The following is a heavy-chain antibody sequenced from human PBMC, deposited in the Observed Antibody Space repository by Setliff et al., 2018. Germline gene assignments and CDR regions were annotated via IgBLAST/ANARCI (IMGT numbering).Heavy chain of an antibody. CDR2: TIPMFGTT. CDR3: VREGVDRRSSTDYRYYMDV. V-gene: IGHV1-69*05. Sequence: SVKVSCKASGGTFRSYGISWVRQAPGQGLEWMGGTIPMFGTTEYAQKFQGRFTIITDESTNTAFMRLSSLRSDDTAVYYCVREGVDRRSSTDYRYYMDVWGKGTTVTVSS. CDR1: GGTFRSYG. D-gene: IGHD6-6*01. J-gene: IGHJ6*03.